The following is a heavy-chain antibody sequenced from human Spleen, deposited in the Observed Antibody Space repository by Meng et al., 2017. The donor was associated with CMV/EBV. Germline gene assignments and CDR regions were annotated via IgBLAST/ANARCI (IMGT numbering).Heavy chain of an antibody. Sequence: GESLKISCAASGFTFSSPIHWVRQAPGKGLEWVAVISHDGTNEHYADSVKGRFTISRDNSKNTLYLQMNRVRAEDTAVYYCARDPGVDFWGQGTLVTVSS. CDR1: GFTFSSP. CDR3: ARDPGVDF. CDR2: ISHDGTNE. D-gene: IGHD3-3*01. V-gene: IGHV3-30*04. J-gene: IGHJ4*02.